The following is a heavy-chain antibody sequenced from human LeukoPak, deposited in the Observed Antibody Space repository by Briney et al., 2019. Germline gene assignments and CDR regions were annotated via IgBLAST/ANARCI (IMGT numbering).Heavy chain of an antibody. CDR2: ISWDSGSI. Sequence: PGGSLRLSCSASGFTFGDYAMHWVRQAPGKGLEWVSGISWDSGSIGYADSVKGRFTISRVNAKNSLYLQMNSLRAEDTALYYCAKGGYSSGWTGWFDPWGQGTLVTVSS. J-gene: IGHJ5*02. D-gene: IGHD6-19*01. CDR1: GFTFGDYA. V-gene: IGHV3-9*01. CDR3: AKGGYSSGWTGWFDP.